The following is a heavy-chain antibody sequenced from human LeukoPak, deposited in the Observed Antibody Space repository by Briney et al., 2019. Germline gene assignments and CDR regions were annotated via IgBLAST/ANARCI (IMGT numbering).Heavy chain of an antibody. J-gene: IGHJ6*02. CDR2: LYSRGDP. Sequence: GGSLRLSCTASGFTVCNNYMSWVRQAPGKGLEWVSVLYSRGDPYYADSVKGRFTISRDSSKNTLYLQMNSLRAEDTAVYYCTGYTHKGVWGQGTTVTVSS. CDR1: GFTVCNNY. V-gene: IGHV3-66*01. CDR3: TGYTHKGV.